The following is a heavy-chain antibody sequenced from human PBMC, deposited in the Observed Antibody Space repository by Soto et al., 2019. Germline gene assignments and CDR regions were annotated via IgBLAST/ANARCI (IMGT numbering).Heavy chain of an antibody. CDR3: AIFGRRGSGWSIDY. D-gene: IGHD6-19*01. CDR2: IYSGGST. J-gene: IGHJ4*02. CDR1: GFTVSSNY. V-gene: IGHV3-66*01. Sequence: GGSLRLSCAASGFTVSSNYMSWVRQAPGKGLEWVSVIYSGGSTYYADSVKGRFTISRDNSKNTLYLQMNSLRAEDTAVYYCAIFGRRGSGWSIDYWGQGTLVTVSS.